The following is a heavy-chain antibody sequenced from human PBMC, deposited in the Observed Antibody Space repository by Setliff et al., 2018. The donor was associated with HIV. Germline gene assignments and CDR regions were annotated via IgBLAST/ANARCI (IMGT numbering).Heavy chain of an antibody. Sequence: GASVKVSCKASGYTFSNYGISWVRQAPGQGLEWIGWITPYNGNRNYAQNLQDRVTMTTDTSTNTAYMELSSLRSDDTAVYYCSRGGGYWFYNYGIDVWGQGTTVTVSS. D-gene: IGHD2-8*02. J-gene: IGHJ6*02. CDR1: GYTFSNYG. V-gene: IGHV1-18*01. CDR2: ITPYNGNR. CDR3: SRGGGYWFYNYGIDV.